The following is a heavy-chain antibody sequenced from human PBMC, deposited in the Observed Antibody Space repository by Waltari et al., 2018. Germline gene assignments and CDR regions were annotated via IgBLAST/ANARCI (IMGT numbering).Heavy chain of an antibody. V-gene: IGHV7-4-1*02. J-gene: IGHJ4*02. CDR1: GYTVSDYS. CDR3: ARWRPPDYGLDN. D-gene: IGHD4-17*01. Sequence: QVQLVQSGSELKKPGTSVKISCKTYGYTVSDYSLNWVRQASGQGFDWMARSNTKTGKSTYAPDFTGRFVVSLDTSVSTAYLEIISLKAEDTAVYYCARWRPPDYGLDNWGQGTLVTVSA. CDR2: SNTKTGKS.